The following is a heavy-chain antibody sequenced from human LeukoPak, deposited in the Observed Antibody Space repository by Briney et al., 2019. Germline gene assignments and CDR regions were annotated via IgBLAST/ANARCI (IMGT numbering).Heavy chain of an antibody. D-gene: IGHD6-19*01. CDR3: ARDGGDQWLVPSYYFDY. CDR2: INPGGGST. Sequence: ASVKVSCKASGGTFSSYAISWVRQAPGQGLEWMGVINPGGGSTSYAQKFQGRVTMTRDTSTSTVYMELSSLRSEDTAVYYCARDGGDQWLVPSYYFDYWGQGTLVTVSS. J-gene: IGHJ4*02. V-gene: IGHV1-46*01. CDR1: GGTFSSYA.